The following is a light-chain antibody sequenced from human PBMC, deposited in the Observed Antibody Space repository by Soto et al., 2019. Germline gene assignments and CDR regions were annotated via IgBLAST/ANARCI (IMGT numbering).Light chain of an antibody. CDR1: QSVSSNY. J-gene: IGKJ4*01. V-gene: IGKV3-20*01. Sequence: EIVLTQSPGTLSLSPGERGTLSCRASQSVSSNYLAWYQQKPGQAPRLLIYGASSRATGIPDRFSGSGSGTDFTLSISRLEPGDFAVYYCQHYGSSALTFGGGTKVEIK. CDR2: GAS. CDR3: QHYGSSALT.